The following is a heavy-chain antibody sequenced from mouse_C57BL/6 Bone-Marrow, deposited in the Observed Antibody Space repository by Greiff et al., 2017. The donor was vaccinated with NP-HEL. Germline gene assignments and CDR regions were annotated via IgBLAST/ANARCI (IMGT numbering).Heavy chain of an antibody. D-gene: IGHD2-4*01. CDR3: ARGGEGLRRRTHFDY. V-gene: IGHV1-59*01. CDR1: GYTFTSYW. J-gene: IGHJ2*01. CDR2: IYPSDSYT. Sequence: QVQLQQPGAELVRPGTSVKLSCKASGYTFTSYWMHWVKQRPGQGLAWIGVIYPSDSYTNYNQKFKGKATLTVDTSSSTAYMQLSSLTSEDSAVYYCARGGEGLRRRTHFDYWGQGTTLTVSS.